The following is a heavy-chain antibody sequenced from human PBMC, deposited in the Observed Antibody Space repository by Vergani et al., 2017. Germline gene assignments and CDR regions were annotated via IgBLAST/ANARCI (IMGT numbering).Heavy chain of an antibody. CDR2: INTNTGNP. CDR1: GGTFSSYA. CDR3: ARNRYLCSSTSCHPAQLPY. D-gene: IGHD2-2*01. J-gene: IGHJ4*02. Sequence: QVQLVQSGAEVKKPGSSVKVSCKASGGTFSSYAISWVRQAPGQGLEWMGWINTNTGNPTYAQGFTGRFVFSLDTSVSTAYLQISSLKAEDTAVYYCARNRYLCSSTSCHPAQLPYWGQGTLVTVSS. V-gene: IGHV7-4-1*02.